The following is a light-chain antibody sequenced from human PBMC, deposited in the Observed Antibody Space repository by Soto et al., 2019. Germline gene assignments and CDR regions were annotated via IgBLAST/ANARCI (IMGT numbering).Light chain of an antibody. Sequence: QSAPTQPASVSGSPGHSITISCTGTSSDVGGYNFVSWYQQKPGKAPKLLIYEVTHRPSGISDRFSGSKSGNMASLTISGLQDEDEASYYCCKYARNRLYVFGSGTKLTVL. CDR1: SSDVGGYNF. J-gene: IGLJ1*01. CDR2: EVT. CDR3: CKYARNRLYV. V-gene: IGLV2-14*01.